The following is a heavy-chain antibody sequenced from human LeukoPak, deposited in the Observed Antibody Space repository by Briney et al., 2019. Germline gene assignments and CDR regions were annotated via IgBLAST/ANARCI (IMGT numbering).Heavy chain of an antibody. D-gene: IGHD6-13*01. CDR1: GGSISSYY. V-gene: IGHV4-59*01. CDR2: IYYSGST. CDR3: ARGIGYSSSWFDC. Sequence: SETLSLTCTVSGGSISSYYWSWIRQPSGKGLEWIGYIYYSGSTNYNPSLKSRVTISVDTSKNQFSLKLSSVTAADTAVYYCARGIGYSSSWFDCWGQGTLVTVSS. J-gene: IGHJ4*02.